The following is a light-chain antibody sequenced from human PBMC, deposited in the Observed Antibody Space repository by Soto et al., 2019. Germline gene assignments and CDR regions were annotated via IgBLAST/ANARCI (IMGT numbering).Light chain of an antibody. Sequence: IVLTQSPGPLSLSPGERGTLSFSGSQSVTSSYLGRYQQKPGQAPRLLIYGASSRATGIPARFSGSGYGTDFTLTISSLEPEDFAVYYCQQRSNWPTFGQGTRLEIK. CDR1: QSVTSSY. V-gene: IGKV3D-20*02. CDR3: QQRSNWPT. CDR2: GAS. J-gene: IGKJ5*01.